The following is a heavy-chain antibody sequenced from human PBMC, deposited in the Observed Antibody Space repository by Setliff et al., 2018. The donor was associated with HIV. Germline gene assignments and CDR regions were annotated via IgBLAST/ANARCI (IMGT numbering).Heavy chain of an antibody. V-gene: IGHV4-34*10. CDR1: GGSFSPYY. J-gene: IGHJ4*02. Sequence: SLTCAVYGGSFSPYYWAWIRQPPGKGLEWVAEINHGGTTNYNPSLKSRITMSINTSEKQFYLKLNSVTAADTAVYYCARLLRYCRSADCYRAFDFWGQGTPVTVSS. CDR2: INHGGTT. CDR3: ARLLRYCRSADCYRAFDF. D-gene: IGHD2-21*02.